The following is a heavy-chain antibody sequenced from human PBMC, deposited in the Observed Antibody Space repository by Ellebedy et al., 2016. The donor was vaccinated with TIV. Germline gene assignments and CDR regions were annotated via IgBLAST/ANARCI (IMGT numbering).Heavy chain of an antibody. CDR1: GFTFSSYS. J-gene: IGHJ6*02. D-gene: IGHD2-21*02. Sequence: GESLKISXAASGFTFSSYSMNWVRQAPGKGLEWVSYINHDKKAMYYADSVKGRFTISRDNAKNSLYLQMNSLRAEDTAVYYCARLLAEDLCGGDGCYYYYGMDVWGQGTTVTVSS. V-gene: IGHV3-48*04. CDR2: INHDKKAM. CDR3: ARLLAEDLCGGDGCYYYYGMDV.